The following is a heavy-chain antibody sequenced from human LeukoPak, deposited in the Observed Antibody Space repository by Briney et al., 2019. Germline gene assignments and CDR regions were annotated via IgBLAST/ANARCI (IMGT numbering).Heavy chain of an antibody. J-gene: IGHJ6*04. V-gene: IGHV1-69*13. D-gene: IGHD2-2*01. Sequence: SVKVSCKASGGTFSSYAISWVRQAPGQGLEWMGAIIPIFGTANYAQKFQGRVTITADESTSTAYMELSSLRSEDTAVYYCARGSTGYCSSTSCYGLGTYGMDVWGKGTTVTVSS. CDR1: GGTFSSYA. CDR2: IIPIFGTA. CDR3: ARGSTGYCSSTSCYGLGTYGMDV.